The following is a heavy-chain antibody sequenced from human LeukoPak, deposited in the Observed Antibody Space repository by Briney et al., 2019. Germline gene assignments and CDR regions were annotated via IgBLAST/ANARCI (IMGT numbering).Heavy chain of an antibody. V-gene: IGHV1-8*02. CDR2: MNPNSGNT. CDR3: ARGRGMKADLWFGELYP. CDR1: GYTFTGYY. J-gene: IGHJ5*02. Sequence: GASVKVSCKPSGYTFTGYYIQWVRQAPGQGLEWMGWMNPNSGNTGYAQKFQGRVTMTRNTSISTAYMELSSLRSEDTAVYYCARGRGMKADLWFGELYPWGQGTLVTVSS. D-gene: IGHD3-10*01.